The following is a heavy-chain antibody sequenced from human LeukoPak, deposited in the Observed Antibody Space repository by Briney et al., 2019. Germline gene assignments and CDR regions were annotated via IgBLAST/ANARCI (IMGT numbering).Heavy chain of an antibody. J-gene: IGHJ4*02. CDR2: IYTSGST. Sequence: PSETLSLTCTVSGGSISSGSYYWSWIRQPAGKGLEWIGRIYTSGSTNYNPSLKSRVTISVDTSKNQFSLKLSSVTAADTAVYYCVRGGAGYGGNPNFDYWGQGTLVTVSS. CDR1: GGSISSGSYY. CDR3: VRGGAGYGGNPNFDY. V-gene: IGHV4-61*02. D-gene: IGHD4-23*01.